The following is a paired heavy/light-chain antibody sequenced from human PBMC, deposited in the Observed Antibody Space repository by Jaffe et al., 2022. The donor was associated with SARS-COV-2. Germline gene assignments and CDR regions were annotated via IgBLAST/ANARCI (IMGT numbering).Heavy chain of an antibody. CDR1: GFTFSNYW. CDR3: ARVTMGTSATEFDY. V-gene: IGHV3-74*01. D-gene: IGHD1-7*01. CDR2: INSGGTDT. J-gene: IGHJ4*02. Sequence: EVQLVESGGGLVQPGGSLKLSCAASGFTFSNYWMHWVRQVPGKGLVWVSRINSGGTDTTYADSVKGRFTISRDDAKHTVFLQMNSLRVEDTAVYYCARVTMGTSATEFDYWGQGTLVSVSS.
Light chain of an antibody. CDR3: LLYYGGVWV. J-gene: IGLJ3*02. V-gene: IGLV7-43*01. Sequence: QTVVTQEPSLTVSPGGTVTLTCASSTGAVSSDSYPNWFQQNPGQAPRSLIYNTDNRHSWTPARFSGSLLGGKAALTLSGVQPEDEAEYYCLLYYGGVWVFGGGTKVTVL. CDR1: TGAVSSDSY. CDR2: NTD.